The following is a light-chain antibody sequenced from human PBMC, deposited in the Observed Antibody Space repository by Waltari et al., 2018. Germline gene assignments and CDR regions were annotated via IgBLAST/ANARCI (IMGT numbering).Light chain of an antibody. CDR2: DAF. CDR3: QQRSNWPPT. CDR1: QSIASS. V-gene: IGKV3-11*01. Sequence: EIVLTQSPATLSLSPGERATLSCRASQSIASSLAWYQQRPGQAPRLLIDDAFTRDTGIPARFSGSGSGTDFTLTISSLEPEDFAVYYCQQRSNWPPTFGGGSKVEI. J-gene: IGKJ4*01.